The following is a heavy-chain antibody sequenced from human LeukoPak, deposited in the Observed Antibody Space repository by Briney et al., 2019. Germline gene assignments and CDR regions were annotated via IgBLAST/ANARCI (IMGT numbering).Heavy chain of an antibody. CDR3: ARPLDAVAGTSSDY. Sequence: GESLKISCKGSGYSFTSYWNGWVRQMPGKGLEWMGIIYPGDSDTRYSPSFQGQVTMSADRSISTTYLQWSSLKASDTAMYYCARPLDAVAGTSSDYWGQGTLVTVSS. J-gene: IGHJ4*02. V-gene: IGHV5-51*01. CDR1: GYSFTSYW. CDR2: IYPGDSDT. D-gene: IGHD6-19*01.